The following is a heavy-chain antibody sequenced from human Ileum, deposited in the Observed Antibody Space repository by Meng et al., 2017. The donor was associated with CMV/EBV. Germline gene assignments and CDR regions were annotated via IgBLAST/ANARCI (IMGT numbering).Heavy chain of an antibody. CDR1: EFTFSRYA. J-gene: IGHJ5*02. CDR2: ISGSGDTT. CDR3: APNH. Sequence: EVQLLEAGGGLVQHGGSLRLSCAASEFTFSRYAMSWVRQAPGKGLEWVLGISGSGDTTWYADSVKGRFTISRDNSKNTVYLQMTSLRGEDTAIYYCAPNHWGQGTLVTVSS. V-gene: IGHV3-23*01.